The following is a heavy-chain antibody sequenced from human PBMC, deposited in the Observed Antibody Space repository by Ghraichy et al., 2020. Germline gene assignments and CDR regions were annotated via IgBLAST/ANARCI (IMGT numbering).Heavy chain of an antibody. D-gene: IGHD1-14*01. Sequence: GGSLRLSCAASGFSFSSYWMHWVRQVPGKGLVWVSSLSSGSSGSSFIYYADSVKGRFTISRDDASDSMFLQMTSLRAEDTALYYCGITGTHFFLPRVDYWCQGSLVTVSS. J-gene: IGHJ4*02. CDR2: LSSGSSGSSFI. CDR1: GFSFSSYW. V-gene: IGHV3-21*06. CDR3: GITGTHFFLPRVDY.